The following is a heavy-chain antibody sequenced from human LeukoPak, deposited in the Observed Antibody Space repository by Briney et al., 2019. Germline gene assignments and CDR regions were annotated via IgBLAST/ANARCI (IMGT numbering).Heavy chain of an antibody. V-gene: IGHV3-53*01. Sequence: GGSLRLSCAASGFSVSSHFMNWVRQAPGKGLEWVSVIYSGGDTYFADSVKGRFTISRDNSKNTLYLQMSSLTAEDTAVYYCARDQMIQGALDAFDIWGQGTMVTVAS. J-gene: IGHJ3*02. D-gene: IGHD3-10*01. CDR1: GFSVSSHF. CDR2: IYSGGDT. CDR3: ARDQMIQGALDAFDI.